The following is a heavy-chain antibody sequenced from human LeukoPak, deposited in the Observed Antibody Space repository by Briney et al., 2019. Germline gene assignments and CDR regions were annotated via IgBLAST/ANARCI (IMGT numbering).Heavy chain of an antibody. Sequence: SETLSLTCTVSGGSISSYYWSWIRQPPGKGLEWIGYIYYSGSTNYNPSLKSRVTISVDTSKNQFSLKLSSVTAADTAVYYCARDLLGYGSGSYFGVGYMDVWGKGTTVTVSS. CDR2: IYYSGST. J-gene: IGHJ6*03. CDR1: GGSISSYY. D-gene: IGHD3-10*01. CDR3: ARDLLGYGSGSYFGVGYMDV. V-gene: IGHV4-59*12.